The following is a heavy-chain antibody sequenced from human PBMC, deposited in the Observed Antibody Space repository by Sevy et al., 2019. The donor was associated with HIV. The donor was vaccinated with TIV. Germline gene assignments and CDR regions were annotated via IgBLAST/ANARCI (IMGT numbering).Heavy chain of an antibody. CDR3: ARDSGNYPYYFDY. Sequence: SETLSLTWTVSGGSISGGNYFWSWIRQSPGKGLEWIGYIHYSGTTNYNPSLKSRVTISVDTSKNQFSLKLLSVTAADTAVDYCARDSGNYPYYFDYWGQGTLVTVSS. J-gene: IGHJ4*01. V-gene: IGHV4-61*01. CDR1: GGSISGGNYF. CDR2: IHYSGTT. D-gene: IGHD1-26*01.